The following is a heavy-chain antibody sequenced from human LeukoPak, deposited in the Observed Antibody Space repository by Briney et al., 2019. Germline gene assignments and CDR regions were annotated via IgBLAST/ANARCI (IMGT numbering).Heavy chain of an antibody. Sequence: GASVKVSCKASGYTFTSYGISWVRQAPGQGLEWMGWISAYNGNTNYAQKLQGRVTMTTDTSTSTAYVELRSLRSDDTAVYYCARSIFGVVPNWFDPWGQGTLVTVSS. V-gene: IGHV1-18*01. D-gene: IGHD3-3*01. CDR2: ISAYNGNT. CDR3: ARSIFGVVPNWFDP. J-gene: IGHJ5*02. CDR1: GYTFTSYG.